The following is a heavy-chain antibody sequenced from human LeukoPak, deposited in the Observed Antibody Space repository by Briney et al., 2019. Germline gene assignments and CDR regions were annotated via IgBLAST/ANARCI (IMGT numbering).Heavy chain of an antibody. J-gene: IGHJ4*02. CDR1: GFTFSSYA. CDR2: ISGSGGST. V-gene: IGHV3-23*01. Sequence: PGGSLRLSCAASGFTFSSYAMSWVRQAPGKGLEWVSAISGSGGSTYYAGSVKGRFTISRDNSKNTLYLQMNSLRAEDTAVYYCAKFKWATAMVVTDSLDYWGQGTLVTVSS. CDR3: AKFKWATAMVVTDSLDY. D-gene: IGHD5-18*01.